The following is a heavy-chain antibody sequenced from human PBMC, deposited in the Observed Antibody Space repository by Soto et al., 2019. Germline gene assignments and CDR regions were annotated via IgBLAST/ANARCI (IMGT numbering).Heavy chain of an antibody. CDR3: ARRQIPPPTRGAANARGGMDV. V-gene: IGHV3-33*01. D-gene: IGHD6-13*01. CDR2: IWNDGSNS. CDR1: GFTFNNYG. Sequence: QVQLVESGGGVVQPGRSLRLSCAASGFTFNNYGMHWVRQAPGKGLEWLAVIWNDGSNSSYANSVKGRFTISRDNSKTTPYLQMSSLRAEDTAVYYCARRQIPPPTRGAANARGGMDVWGQGTTVTVSS. J-gene: IGHJ6*02.